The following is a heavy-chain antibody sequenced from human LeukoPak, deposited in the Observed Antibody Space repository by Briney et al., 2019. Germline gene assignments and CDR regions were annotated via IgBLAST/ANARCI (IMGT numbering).Heavy chain of an antibody. CDR1: GFTFSSYG. Sequence: GGSLRLSCAASGFTFSSYGMHWVRQAPGKGLEWVAVIWYDGSNKYYADSVKGRFTISRDNSKNTLYLQMNSLRAEDTAVYYCARDRDSSLGGRYYHYYGMDVWGQGTTVTVSS. D-gene: IGHD6-6*01. V-gene: IGHV3-33*01. CDR3: ARDRDSSLGGRYYHYYGMDV. J-gene: IGHJ6*02. CDR2: IWYDGSNK.